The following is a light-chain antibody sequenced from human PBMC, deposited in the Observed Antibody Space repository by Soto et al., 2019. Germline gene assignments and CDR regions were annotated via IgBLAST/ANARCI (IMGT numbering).Light chain of an antibody. J-gene: IGKJ5*01. V-gene: IGKV3-20*01. CDR3: QQYNNWPPIT. CDR2: AAS. Sequence: EIVLTQSPGTLSFSPGEGATLSCSATQSVSSSYLAWYQQKPGQAPRLLIYAASSRATGVPDRFSGSGSGTDFTLAISRLEPEDFAVYYCQQYNNWPPITFGQGTRLEIK. CDR1: QSVSSSY.